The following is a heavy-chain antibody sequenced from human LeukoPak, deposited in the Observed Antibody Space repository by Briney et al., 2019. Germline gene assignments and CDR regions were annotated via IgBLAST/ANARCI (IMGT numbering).Heavy chain of an antibody. Sequence: SETLSLTCAVYGGSFSGYYWSWIRQPPGKGLEWIGEINHSGSTNYNPSLKSRVSMSVDTSKNQFSLKLTSVTAADTAVYYCAREACNSGTCDAFDIWGQGTMVTVSS. D-gene: IGHD2/OR15-2a*01. CDR1: GGSFSGYY. V-gene: IGHV4-34*01. CDR2: INHSGST. CDR3: AREACNSGTCDAFDI. J-gene: IGHJ3*02.